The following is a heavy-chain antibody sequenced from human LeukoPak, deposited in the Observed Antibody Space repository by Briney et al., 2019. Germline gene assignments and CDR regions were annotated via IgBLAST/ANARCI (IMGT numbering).Heavy chain of an antibody. V-gene: IGHV3-53*01. D-gene: IGHD3-10*01. CDR3: ARGYYGSVFDY. CDR2: IYSGGST. J-gene: IGHJ4*02. CDR1: GFTVSSNY. Sequence: PGGSLRLSCAASGFTVSSNYMSWVRQAPGKGLEWVSVIYSGGSTYYADSVKGRFTISRDNSKNTLYLQMNSLRAEDTAVYYCARGYYGSVFDYWGQGTLVTVSS.